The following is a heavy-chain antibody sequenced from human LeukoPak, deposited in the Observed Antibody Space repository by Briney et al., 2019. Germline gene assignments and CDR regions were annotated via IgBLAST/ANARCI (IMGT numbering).Heavy chain of an antibody. CDR1: GFTFSNYW. D-gene: IGHD3-10*01. Sequence: GGSLRLSCAASGFTFSNYWMHWVRQAPGKGLVWVSRINSDGRSTNYADSVKGRFTISRDNAKNTLYLQMNSLRAEDTAVYYCARDYYSGSGNYYNLPDYWGQGTLVTVSS. CDR3: ARDYYSGSGNYYNLPDY. V-gene: IGHV3-74*01. CDR2: INSDGRST. J-gene: IGHJ4*02.